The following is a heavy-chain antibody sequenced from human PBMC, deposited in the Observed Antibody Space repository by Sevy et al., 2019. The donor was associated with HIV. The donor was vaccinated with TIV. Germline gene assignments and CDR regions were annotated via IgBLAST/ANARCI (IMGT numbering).Heavy chain of an antibody. CDR3: ARYYYDSSGYYDYSGMDA. J-gene: IGHJ6*02. Sequence: ASVKVSCKASGYTFTSYDINWVRQATGQGLEWMGWMNPNSGNTGYAQKFQGRVTMTRNTSISTAYMELSSLRSEDTAIYYCARYYYDSSGYYDYSGMDAWGQGTTVTVSS. D-gene: IGHD3-22*01. V-gene: IGHV1-8*01. CDR1: GYTFTSYD. CDR2: MNPNSGNT.